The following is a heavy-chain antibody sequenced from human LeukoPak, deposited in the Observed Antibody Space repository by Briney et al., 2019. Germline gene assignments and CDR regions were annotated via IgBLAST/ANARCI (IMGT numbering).Heavy chain of an antibody. CDR2: INPNSGGT. CDR1: GYTFTCYY. D-gene: IGHD7-27*01. V-gene: IGHV1-2*02. Sequence: ASVKVSCKASGYTFTCYYMHWVRQAPGQGLEWMGWINPNSGGTNYAQKFQGRVTMTRDTSISTAYMERSRLRSDDTAVYYCARATPVWAKSYYGMDVWGQGTTVTVSS. J-gene: IGHJ6*02. CDR3: ARATPVWAKSYYGMDV.